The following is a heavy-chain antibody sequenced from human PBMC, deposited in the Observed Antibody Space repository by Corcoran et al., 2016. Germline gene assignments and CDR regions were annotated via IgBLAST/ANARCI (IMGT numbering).Heavy chain of an antibody. J-gene: IGHJ3*02. CDR1: GFSLSTSGVG. CDR2: IYWNDDK. CDR3: SNSKTSVTRGGGFDI. V-gene: IGHV2-5*01. Sequence: QITLKESGPTLVKPTQTLTLTCTFSGFSLSTSGVGVGWIRQPPGKALEWLALIYWNDDKRYSPSLKSRVTITKDTSKNQVVLTMTNMDTVGTAAYYCSNSKTSVTRGGGFDIWGQGTMVTVSS. D-gene: IGHD4-17*01.